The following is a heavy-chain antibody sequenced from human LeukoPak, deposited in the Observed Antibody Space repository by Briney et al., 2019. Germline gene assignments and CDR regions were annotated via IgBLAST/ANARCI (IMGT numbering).Heavy chain of an antibody. CDR2: IKPDGSEK. Sequence: GGSLRLSCVGSTFTLSSHWMSWVRQAPGKGPEWVANIKPDGSEKTYVESVKGRFTISRDNTKYSVYLQMNSLRVEDTAVYHCATGGHYHGDWGQGTLVTVSS. CDR1: TFTLSSHW. D-gene: IGHD1-1*01. J-gene: IGHJ4*02. V-gene: IGHV3-7*05. CDR3: ATGGHYHGD.